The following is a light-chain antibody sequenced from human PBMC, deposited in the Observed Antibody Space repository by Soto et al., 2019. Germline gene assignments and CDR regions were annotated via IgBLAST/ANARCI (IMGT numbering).Light chain of an antibody. CDR3: NSYTSSSTYV. CDR1: TSDVGRYNY. V-gene: IGLV2-14*01. J-gene: IGLJ1*01. Sequence: QSALTQPASVSGSPGQSIPISCTGTTSDVGRYNYVSWYQQHPGKAPKLIIYDVSNRPSGVSNRFSGSKSGNTASLTISGLPAEDEADYYCNSYTSSSTYVFGTGTKLTV. CDR2: DVS.